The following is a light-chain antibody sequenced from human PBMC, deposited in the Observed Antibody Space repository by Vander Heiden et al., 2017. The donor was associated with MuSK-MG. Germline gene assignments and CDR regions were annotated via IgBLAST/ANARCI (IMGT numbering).Light chain of an antibody. V-gene: IGKV1-39*01. CDR2: AAS. CDR1: QSISSY. J-gene: IGKJ3*01. CDR3: QQSDSTPFT. Sequence: DIQMTQSPSSLSASVGDRVTITCRASQSISSYLHWYQQKPGKAPKLLIYAASSLQSGVPSRFSGSGSGTDFTLTISRLQPEDFATYYCQQSDSTPFTFGHGTKVDIK.